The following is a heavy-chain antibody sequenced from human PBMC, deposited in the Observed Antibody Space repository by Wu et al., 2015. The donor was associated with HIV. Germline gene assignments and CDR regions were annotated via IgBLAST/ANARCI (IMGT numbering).Heavy chain of an antibody. V-gene: IGHV1-69*13. CDR3: ARDPEVGATTLWGNAFDI. CDR2: TIPIFGTA. CDR1: GGTFSSYA. J-gene: IGHJ3*02. D-gene: IGHD1-26*01. Sequence: QVQLVQSGAEVKKPGSSVKVSCKASGGTFSSYAISWVRQAPGQGLEWMGRTIPIFGTANYAQKFQGRVTITADESTSTAYMELSSLRSEDTAVYYCARDPEVGATTLWGNAFDIWGQRDNGHRLF.